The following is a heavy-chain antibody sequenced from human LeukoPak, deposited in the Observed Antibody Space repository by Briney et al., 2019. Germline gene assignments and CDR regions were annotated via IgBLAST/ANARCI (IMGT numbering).Heavy chain of an antibody. V-gene: IGHV1-69*04. CDR1: GGTFSSYA. D-gene: IGHD5-18*01. J-gene: IGHJ4*02. Sequence: ASVKVSCKASGGTFSSYAISWVRQAPGQGLEWMGRIIPILGIANYAQKFQGRVTITADKSTSTAYMELSSLRSEDTAGYYCASDATIQLWPTFDYWGQGTLVTVSS. CDR2: IIPILGIA. CDR3: ASDATIQLWPTFDY.